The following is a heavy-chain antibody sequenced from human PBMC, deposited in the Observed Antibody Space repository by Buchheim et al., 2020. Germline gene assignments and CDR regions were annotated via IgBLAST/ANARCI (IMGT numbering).Heavy chain of an antibody. CDR2: ISYEGSNT. D-gene: IGHD3-3*01. J-gene: IGHJ6*02. CDR3: ARGHYDFWSTS. V-gene: IGHV3-30*04. Sequence: QAQLVESGGRVVQPGRSLRLSCAASGFTFSSYSMQWVRQAPGKGLEWVAFISYEGSNTYYADSVKGRFTISRDNSKSTLHLQMNSLRAEDTAVYYCARGHYDFWSTSGGQGTT. CDR1: GFTFSSYS.